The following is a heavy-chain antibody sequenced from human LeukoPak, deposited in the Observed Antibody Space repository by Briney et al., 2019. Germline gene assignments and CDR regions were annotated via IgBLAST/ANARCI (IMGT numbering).Heavy chain of an antibody. D-gene: IGHD1-26*01. Sequence: ASVKVSCKTSGYTFSDYYIHWIRQAPGQGLEWVGWINPNSGDTDYAQKFQGRVTVTRDTSISTAYMELGSLRSDDTAVYYCARGLVGAAGWPWHYYYMDVWGKGTTVTVSS. CDR1: GYTFSDYY. J-gene: IGHJ6*03. V-gene: IGHV1-2*02. CDR3: ARGLVGAAGWPWHYYYMDV. CDR2: INPNSGDT.